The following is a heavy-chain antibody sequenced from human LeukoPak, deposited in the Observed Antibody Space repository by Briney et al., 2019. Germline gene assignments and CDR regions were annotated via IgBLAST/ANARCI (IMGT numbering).Heavy chain of an antibody. J-gene: IGHJ4*02. CDR1: GGSFSGYY. CDR2: IYYSGST. CDR3: ARHGWGAYCGGDCYSGFDY. D-gene: IGHD2-21*02. V-gene: IGHV4-34*01. Sequence: SETLSLTCAVYGGSFSGYYWSWIRQPPGKGLEWIGSIYYSGSTYYNPSLKSRVTISVDTSKNQFSLKLSSVTAADTAVYYCARHGWGAYCGGDCYSGFDYWGQGTLVTVSS.